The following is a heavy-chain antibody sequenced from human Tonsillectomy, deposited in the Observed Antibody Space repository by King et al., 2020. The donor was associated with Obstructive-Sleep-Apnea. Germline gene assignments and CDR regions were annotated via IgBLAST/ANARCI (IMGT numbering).Heavy chain of an antibody. V-gene: IGHV1-18*01. CDR1: GYTFTNYG. CDR2: ISAYNGNT. CDR3: ARERMKLLWFGESYYGMDV. D-gene: IGHD3-10*01. Sequence: MQLVQSGAELKKPGASVKVACKASGYTFTNYGVSWVRQAPGQGLEWMGWISAYNGNTKYAQNLQGRVTLTTDTSTSTAYMDLRSLRSDDTAVYYCARERMKLLWFGESYYGMDVWGQGTKVTVSS. J-gene: IGHJ6*02.